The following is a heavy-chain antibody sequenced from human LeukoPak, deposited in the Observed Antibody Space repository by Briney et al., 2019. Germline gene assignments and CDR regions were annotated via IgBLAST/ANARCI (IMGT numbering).Heavy chain of an antibody. CDR1: GFTFSSYS. J-gene: IGHJ5*02. V-gene: IGHV3-21*01. Sequence: GGSLRLSCAASGFTFSSYSMNWVRQAPGKGLEWVSSISNSSSYIYYADSVKGRFTISRDNAKNSLYLQMNSLRAEDTGIYYCVRGYRNQWELWAWGQGTLVTVSS. CDR3: VRGYRNQWELWA. D-gene: IGHD1-26*01. CDR2: ISNSSSYI.